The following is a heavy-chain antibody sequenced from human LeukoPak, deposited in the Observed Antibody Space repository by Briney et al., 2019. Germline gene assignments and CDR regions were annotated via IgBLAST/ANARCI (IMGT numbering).Heavy chain of an antibody. CDR1: GGTFSSYA. J-gene: IGHJ6*02. CDR2: IIPILGIA. Sequence: ASVKVSCKASGGTFSSYAISWVRQAPGQGLEWMGRIIPILGIANYAQKFQGRVTITADKSTSTAYMELSSLRSEDTAVYYCARAPYYYDSSSYDAAYLYYYYGMDVWGQGTTVTVSS. V-gene: IGHV1-69*04. D-gene: IGHD3-22*01. CDR3: ARAPYYYDSSSYDAAYLYYYYGMDV.